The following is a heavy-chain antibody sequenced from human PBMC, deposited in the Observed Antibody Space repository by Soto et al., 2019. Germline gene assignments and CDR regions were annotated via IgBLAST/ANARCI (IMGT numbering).Heavy chain of an antibody. CDR3: ARDYPTPTGTLGMDV. V-gene: IGHV4-31*03. J-gene: IGHJ6*02. CDR1: GDSTRSGNYY. Sequence: SETLSLTCTVSGDSTRSGNYYWSWIRQFPEKGMEWIGYIYYSGSTYYNTSLKSRVTISVDTSKNQFSLKLSSVTAADTAVYYCARDYPTPTGTLGMDVWGQGTTVTVSS. CDR2: IYYSGST.